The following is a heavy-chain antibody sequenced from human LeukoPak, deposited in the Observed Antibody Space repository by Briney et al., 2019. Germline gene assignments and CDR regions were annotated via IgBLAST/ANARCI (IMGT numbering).Heavy chain of an antibody. Sequence: GGSLRLSCAASGFTFDDYAMYWVRQAPGKGLEWVSGISWNSGSIGYADSVKGRFTISRDNAKNSLYLQMNSLRAEDTALYYCAKAPFGVVTHNWFDPWGQGTLVTVSS. CDR3: AKAPFGVVTHNWFDP. J-gene: IGHJ5*02. V-gene: IGHV3-9*01. CDR1: GFTFDDYA. D-gene: IGHD3-3*01. CDR2: ISWNSGSI.